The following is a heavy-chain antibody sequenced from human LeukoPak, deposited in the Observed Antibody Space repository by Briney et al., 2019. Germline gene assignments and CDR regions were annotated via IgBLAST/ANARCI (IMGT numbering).Heavy chain of an antibody. J-gene: IGHJ3*02. CDR1: GFTFISYW. V-gene: IGHV3-74*01. D-gene: IGHD3-10*01. CDR3: ARRYYGKIDAFDI. CDR2: INSDGSST. Sequence: GGSLRHFCAASGFTFISYWMHWVRQAPGEGLVGVSRINSDGSSTTYADSVKGGFTISRANAKNTLYLQMNSLRAEDTAVYYCARRYYGKIDAFDIWGQGTMVTVSS.